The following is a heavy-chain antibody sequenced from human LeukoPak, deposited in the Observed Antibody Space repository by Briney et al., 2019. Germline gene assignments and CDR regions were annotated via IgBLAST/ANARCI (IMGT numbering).Heavy chain of an antibody. V-gene: IGHV3-48*01. Sequence: GGSLRLSCAASGFTFNSHSMNWVRQAPGKGREWVAYISSSSSTIYYADSVKGRFTISRDNAKNSLYLQMNSLRADDTAVYYCARDTGGGYSSSSNYYFDYWGQGTLVTVSS. CDR1: GFTFNSHS. CDR3: ARDTGGGYSSSSNYYFDY. CDR2: ISSSSSTI. J-gene: IGHJ4*02. D-gene: IGHD6-6*01.